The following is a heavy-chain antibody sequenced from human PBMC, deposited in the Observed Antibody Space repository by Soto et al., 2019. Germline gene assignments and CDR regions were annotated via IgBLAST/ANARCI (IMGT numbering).Heavy chain of an antibody. CDR1: GYTFTSYA. Sequence: QVQLVQSGAEVKKPGASVKVSCKASGYTFTSYAMHWVRQAPGQRLEWMGWINAGNGNTKYSRKFQGRVTITRDTSASTAYMELSSLRSEDTAVYYCARSCSGGSCPVDYWGQGTLVTVSS. CDR2: INAGNGNT. J-gene: IGHJ4*02. D-gene: IGHD2-15*01. CDR3: ARSCSGGSCPVDY. V-gene: IGHV1-3*01.